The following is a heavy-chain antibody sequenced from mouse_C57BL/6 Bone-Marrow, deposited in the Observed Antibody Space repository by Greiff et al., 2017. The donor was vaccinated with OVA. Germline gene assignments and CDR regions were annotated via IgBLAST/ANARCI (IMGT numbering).Heavy chain of an antibody. V-gene: IGHV14-3*01. D-gene: IGHD2-1*01. J-gene: IGHJ1*03. CDR2: IDPANGNT. CDR3: AVYYGNYAYWYFDV. Sequence: VQLQQSVAELVRPGASVKLSCTASGFNIKNIYMHWVKQRPEQGLEWIGRIDPANGNTKYAPKFQGKATITADTSSNTAYLQLSSLTSEDTAIYYCAVYYGNYAYWYFDVWGTGTTVTVSS. CDR1: GFNIKNIY.